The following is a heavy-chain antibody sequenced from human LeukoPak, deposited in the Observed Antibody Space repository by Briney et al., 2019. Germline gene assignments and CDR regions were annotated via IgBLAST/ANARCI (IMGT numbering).Heavy chain of an antibody. V-gene: IGHV4-39*07. CDR2: IYYSGST. CDR3: ARDSGDY. J-gene: IGHJ4*02. D-gene: IGHD3-10*01. Sequence: PSGTLSLTCTVSGGSISSSSYYWGWIRQPPGKGLEWIGSIYYSGSTYYNPSLKSRVAISVDTSKNQFSLKLSSVTAADTAVYYCARDSGDYWGQGTLVTVSS. CDR1: GGSISSSSYY.